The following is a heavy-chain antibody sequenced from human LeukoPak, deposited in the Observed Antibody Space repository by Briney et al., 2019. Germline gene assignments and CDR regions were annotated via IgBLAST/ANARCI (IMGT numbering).Heavy chain of an antibody. V-gene: IGHV3-30*18. CDR1: GFTFSSYG. CDR2: MTYDGSNK. J-gene: IGHJ4*02. CDR3: AKRETSTPGD. D-gene: IGHD1-1*01. Sequence: GRSLRLSCVASGFTFSSYGMHWVRQAPGKGLEWVAAMTYDGSNKNYADSVKGRFTISRDNSKNTLFLQMNSLRPEDTAVYYGAKRETSTPGDWGQGTLVTVSS.